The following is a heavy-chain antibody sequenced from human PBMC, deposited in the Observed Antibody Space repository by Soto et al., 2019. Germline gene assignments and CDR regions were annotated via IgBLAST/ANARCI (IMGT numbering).Heavy chain of an antibody. CDR1: GFTFSSYW. V-gene: IGHV3-7*01. CDR2: IKQDGSEK. CDR3: AGRGYSGYDDAFDI. Sequence: GGSLRLSCAASGFTFSSYWMSWVRQAPGKGLEWVANIKQDGSEKYYVDSVKGRFTISRDNAKNSLYLQMNSLRAEDTAVYYCAGRGYSGYDDAFDIWGQGTMVTVSS. J-gene: IGHJ3*02. D-gene: IGHD5-12*01.